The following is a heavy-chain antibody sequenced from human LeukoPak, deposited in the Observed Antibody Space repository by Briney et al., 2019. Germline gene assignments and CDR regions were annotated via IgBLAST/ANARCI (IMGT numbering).Heavy chain of an antibody. V-gene: IGHV3-23*01. CDR3: AKLADFWSGYYVS. Sequence: GGSLRLSCAASGFTVSSNYMSWVRQAPGKGLEWVSAISGSGGSTYYADSVKGRFTISRDNSKNTLYLQMNSLRAEDTAVYYCAKLADFWSGYYVSWGQGTLVTVSS. D-gene: IGHD3-3*01. CDR1: GFTVSSNY. J-gene: IGHJ5*02. CDR2: ISGSGGST.